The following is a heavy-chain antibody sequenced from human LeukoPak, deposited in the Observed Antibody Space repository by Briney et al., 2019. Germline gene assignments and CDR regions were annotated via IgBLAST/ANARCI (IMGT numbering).Heavy chain of an antibody. CDR2: ISSSSSTI. V-gene: IGHV3-48*01. D-gene: IGHD6-19*01. CDR3: ARCRGWGRIDAFDI. CDR1: GFTFSSYS. Sequence: GGSLRLSCAASGFTFSSYSMNWVRQAPGKGLEWVSYISSSSSTIYYADSVKGRFTISRDNAKNSLYLQMNSLRAEDTAVYYCARCRGWGRIDAFDIWGQGTMVTVSS. J-gene: IGHJ3*02.